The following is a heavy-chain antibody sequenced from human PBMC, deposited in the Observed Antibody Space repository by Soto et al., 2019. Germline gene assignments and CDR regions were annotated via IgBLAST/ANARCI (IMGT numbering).Heavy chain of an antibody. Sequence: QVQLQESGPGLVKPSQTLSLTCTVSGASISGGDYYWTWIRQPPGKGLEWIGSIYYTGNTYSNPSLESRLSLSVDPSNNQFALRLTSVTAPDTAIYYCARATYDSSTYYLDYWGQGTLVTVSS. V-gene: IGHV4-30-4*01. CDR2: IYYTGNT. J-gene: IGHJ4*02. D-gene: IGHD3-22*01. CDR3: ARATYDSSTYYLDY. CDR1: GASISGGDYY.